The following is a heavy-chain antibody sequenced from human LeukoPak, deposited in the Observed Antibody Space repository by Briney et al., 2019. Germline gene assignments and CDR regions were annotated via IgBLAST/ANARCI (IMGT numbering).Heavy chain of an antibody. V-gene: IGHV3-30*02. CDR1: GFTFSSYG. Sequence: PGGSLRLSCAASGFTFSSYGMQWVRQAPGKGLEWVAYIQYDGSNEQYAHSVRGRFSISRDSSKNTLYVQMNSLRAEDTAVYYCAKDRCSNGIGCYYYYMDVWGKGTTVTISS. D-gene: IGHD2-8*01. J-gene: IGHJ6*03. CDR2: IQYDGSNE. CDR3: AKDRCSNGIGCYYYYMDV.